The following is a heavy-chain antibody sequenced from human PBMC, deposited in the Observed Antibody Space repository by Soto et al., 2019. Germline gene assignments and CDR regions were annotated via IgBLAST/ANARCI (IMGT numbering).Heavy chain of an antibody. CDR2: ISRSSTKI. D-gene: IGHD2-15*01. J-gene: IGHJ4*02. CDR1: GFTFTNYN. Sequence: GGSLRLSCAASGFTFTNYNMNWVRQAPGKGLEWLSSISRSSTKISYADSVKGRFTISRDNVKNLLYLQMSSLRAEDTAMYYCAKEGKDCSSGACQYYLDYWGQGTLVTVSS. CDR3: AKEGKDCSSGACQYYLDY. V-gene: IGHV3-21*06.